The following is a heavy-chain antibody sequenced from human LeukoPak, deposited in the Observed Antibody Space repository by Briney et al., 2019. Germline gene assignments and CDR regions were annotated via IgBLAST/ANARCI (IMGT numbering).Heavy chain of an antibody. CDR3: ARAGYSTRWYNAFDI. V-gene: IGHV4-59*01. CDR2: IYYSGRA. D-gene: IGHD6-13*01. CDR1: GGSIGSYY. J-gene: IGHJ3*02. Sequence: SETLSLTCTGSGGSIGSYYWSWIGQPPGKGLEGRGYIYYSGRANYKPSLKRGVNISVDTSKNQFSLKLSSVTAADTAVYYCARAGYSTRWYNAFDIWGQGTMVTVSS.